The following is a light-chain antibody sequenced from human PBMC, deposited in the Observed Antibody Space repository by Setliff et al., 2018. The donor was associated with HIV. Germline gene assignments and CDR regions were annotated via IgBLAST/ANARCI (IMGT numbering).Light chain of an antibody. Sequence: QSVLTQPASVSGSPGQSITISCIGSSSDIGTYNYVSWYQQHPGRAPKLLIYDVSRRPSGVSDRFSGSKSGNSASLTISGLQAEDEADYYCCSYTSYSTLYVFGGGTKGTVL. V-gene: IGLV2-14*01. J-gene: IGLJ1*01. CDR2: DVS. CDR3: CSYTSYSTLYV. CDR1: SSDIGTYNY.